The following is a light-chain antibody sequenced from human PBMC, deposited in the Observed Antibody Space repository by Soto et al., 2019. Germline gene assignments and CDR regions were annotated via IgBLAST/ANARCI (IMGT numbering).Light chain of an antibody. CDR3: QKYDRAPRT. V-gene: IGKV1-27*01. J-gene: IGKJ1*01. Sequence: DIQMTQSPSSLSASLGDRVTITCRASQGITNYLAWYQQKPGKVPKLLIYSASTLQSGVPSRFSGSGSGTEFTLTISSLQPEDVATYYCQKYDRAPRTFGQGTKVEIK. CDR2: SAS. CDR1: QGITNY.